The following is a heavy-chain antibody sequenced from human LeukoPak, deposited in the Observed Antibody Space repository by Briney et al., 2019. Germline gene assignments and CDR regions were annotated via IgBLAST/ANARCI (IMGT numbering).Heavy chain of an antibody. V-gene: IGHV1-2*02. CDR2: VNPDNGGT. CDR3: ARSAGPYSSSWYYY. J-gene: IGHJ4*02. Sequence: ASVKVSCKTSGYTFTGYYVNWVRQAPGQGLEWMGWVNPDNGGTHFSQKFQGRVTMTSDTSIRTAYMELSRLRSDDTAVYYCARSAGPYSSSWYYYWGQGTLVTVSS. D-gene: IGHD6-13*01. CDR1: GYTFTGYY.